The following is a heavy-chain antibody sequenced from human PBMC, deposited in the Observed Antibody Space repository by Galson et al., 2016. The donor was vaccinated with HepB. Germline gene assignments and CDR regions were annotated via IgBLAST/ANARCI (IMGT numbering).Heavy chain of an antibody. CDR1: GFTVSSNY. V-gene: IGHV3-7*01. D-gene: IGHD5-12*01. J-gene: IGHJ6*03. Sequence: SLRLSCAASGFTVSSNYMSWIRQAPGKGLEWVANIKEDGSEKYYVDSVKGRFTVSRDNAKNSMYLQMNSVRGEDTAVDYCARAPSGYDLVYYYMDVWGKGATVTLSS. CDR3: ARAPSGYDLVYYYMDV. CDR2: IKEDGSEK.